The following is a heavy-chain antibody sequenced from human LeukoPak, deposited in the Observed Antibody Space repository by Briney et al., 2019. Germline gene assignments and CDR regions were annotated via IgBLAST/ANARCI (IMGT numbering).Heavy chain of an antibody. V-gene: IGHV4-59*08. J-gene: IGHJ4*02. D-gene: IGHD3-10*01. Sequence: PSETLSLTCTVSGGSISSYYWSWIRQPPGKGLEWIGYIHYSGSTNYNPSLKSRVTISVDTSKNQFSLKLSSVTAADTAVYYCARRPYGSGSYSIYFDYWGQGTLVTVSS. CDR2: IHYSGST. CDR3: ARRPYGSGSYSIYFDY. CDR1: GGSISSYY.